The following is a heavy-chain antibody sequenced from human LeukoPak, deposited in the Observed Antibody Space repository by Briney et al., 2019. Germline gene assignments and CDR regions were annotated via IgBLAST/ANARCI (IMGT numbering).Heavy chain of an antibody. V-gene: IGHV4-39*01. Sequence: SETLSLICAVSGGSIRRDGNLWGWIRQPPGKGLEWIGTISHGGRTYYNPSLKSRVTVSVETTKNQFSLNLSSVTAADTAVYYXXXHGECIGDCYRNWGQGTLATVYS. CDR3: XXHGECIGDCYRN. CDR1: GGSIRRDGNL. J-gene: IGHJ4*02. D-gene: IGHD2-21*02. CDR2: ISHGGRT.